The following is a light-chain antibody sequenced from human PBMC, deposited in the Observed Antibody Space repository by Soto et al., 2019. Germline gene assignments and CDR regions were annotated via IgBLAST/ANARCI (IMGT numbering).Light chain of an antibody. CDR3: QQYNSYSPLT. J-gene: IGKJ4*01. V-gene: IGKV1-5*02. Sequence: DIQMTQSLSTLSASVGDRVAIICRASQSISSWLAWYQQKPGKAPKLLIYDASSLESGVPSRFSGSGSGTEFTLTISSLQPDDFATYYCQQYNSYSPLTFGGGTKVDI. CDR2: DAS. CDR1: QSISSW.